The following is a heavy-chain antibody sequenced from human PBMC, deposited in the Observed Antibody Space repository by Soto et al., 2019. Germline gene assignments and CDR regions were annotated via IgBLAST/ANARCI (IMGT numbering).Heavy chain of an antibody. D-gene: IGHD6-13*01. Sequence: SGGSLRLSCTASEFSFSSYSLHWVRQTPGKGLEWVAVISYDGSNKYYADSVKGRFTVSRDSPKNTLFLQMNSLKPEDTAVYYCARAPPRGIAAPGTWGSGMDVWGQGTTVTVSS. J-gene: IGHJ6*02. CDR3: ARAPPRGIAAPGTWGSGMDV. CDR2: ISYDGSNK. CDR1: EFSFSSYS. V-gene: IGHV3-30-3*01.